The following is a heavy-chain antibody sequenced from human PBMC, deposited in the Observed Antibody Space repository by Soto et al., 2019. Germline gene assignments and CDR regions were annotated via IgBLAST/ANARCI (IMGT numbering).Heavy chain of an antibody. Sequence: PSETLSLTCAVYGGSFSGYYWSWIRQPPGKGLEWIGEINHSGSTNYNPSLKSRVTISVDTSKNRFSLKLSSVTAADTAVYYCARRSVAGYYYYYYMDVWGKGTTVTVSS. CDR2: INHSGST. V-gene: IGHV4-34*01. D-gene: IGHD6-19*01. CDR3: ARRSVAGYYYYYYMDV. J-gene: IGHJ6*03. CDR1: GGSFSGYY.